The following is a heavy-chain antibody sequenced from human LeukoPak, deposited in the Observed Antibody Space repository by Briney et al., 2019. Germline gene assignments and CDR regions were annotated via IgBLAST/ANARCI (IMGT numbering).Heavy chain of an antibody. Sequence: PSETPSLTCTVSGGSISSGGYYWSWIRQHPGKGLEWIGYIYYSGSTYYNPSLKSRVTISVDTSKNQFSLKLSSVTAADTAVYYCARDCSGGSCYSRWGQGTLVTVSS. CDR1: GGSISSGGYY. V-gene: IGHV4-31*03. CDR2: IYYSGST. CDR3: ARDCSGGSCYSR. J-gene: IGHJ4*02. D-gene: IGHD2-15*01.